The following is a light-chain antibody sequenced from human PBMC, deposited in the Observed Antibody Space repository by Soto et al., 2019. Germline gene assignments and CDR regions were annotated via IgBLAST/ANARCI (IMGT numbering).Light chain of an antibody. J-gene: IGLJ1*01. CDR1: SSNIESNT. V-gene: IGLV1-44*01. CDR2: TND. Sequence: QPVLTRPPSATGTPGQRVTFSCSGSSSNIESNTVYWYQQLPGMAPRLLIHTNDRRPSGVPDRFSGSKSGTSASLAISGLXXXXEXXXXXIXWADSLNGNLFATGTKVTVL. CDR3: IXWADSLNGNL.